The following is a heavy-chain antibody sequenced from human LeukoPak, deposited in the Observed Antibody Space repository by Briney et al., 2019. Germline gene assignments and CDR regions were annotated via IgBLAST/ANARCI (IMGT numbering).Heavy chain of an antibody. J-gene: IGHJ4*02. CDR3: ARVSVHGYSDY. Sequence: KPSETLSLTCAVSGGSISSSNWWSWVRQPQGRGLEWIGEIYHDGSTNYNPSLKSRVTISGDKSKNQFSLKLSSVTAADTAVYYCARVSVHGYSDYWGQGTLVTVSS. CDR1: GGSISSSNW. CDR2: IYHDGST. V-gene: IGHV4-4*02. D-gene: IGHD2-8*01.